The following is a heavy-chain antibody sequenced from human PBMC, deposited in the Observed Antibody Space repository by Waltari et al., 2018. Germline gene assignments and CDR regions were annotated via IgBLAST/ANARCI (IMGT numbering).Heavy chain of an antibody. J-gene: IGHJ4*02. CDR3: ARSIVGATTGDY. D-gene: IGHD1-26*01. Sequence: QVQLQESGPGLVKPSETLSLTCTVSGGSVSSGSYYWGWIRQPPGKGLEWIGYIYYSGSTNYNPSLKSRVTISVDTSKNQFSLKLSSVTAADTAVYYCARSIVGATTGDYWGQGTLVTVSS. CDR1: GGSVSSGSYY. CDR2: IYYSGST. V-gene: IGHV4-61*01.